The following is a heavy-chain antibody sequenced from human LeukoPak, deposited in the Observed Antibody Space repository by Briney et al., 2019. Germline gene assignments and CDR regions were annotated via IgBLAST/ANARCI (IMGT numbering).Heavy chain of an antibody. CDR1: GGTFSSYA. V-gene: IGHV1-69*13. D-gene: IGHD3-3*01. CDR3: ATRITIFGVVSVFDY. Sequence: SVKVSCKASGGTFSSYAISWVRQAPGQGLEWMGGIIPIFGTANYAQKFQGRVTITADESTSTAHMELSSLRSEDTAVYYCATRITIFGVVSVFDYWGQGTLVTVSS. CDR2: IIPIFGTA. J-gene: IGHJ4*02.